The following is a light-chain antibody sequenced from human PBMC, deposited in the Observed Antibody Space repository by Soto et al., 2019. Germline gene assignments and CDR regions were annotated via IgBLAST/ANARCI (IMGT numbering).Light chain of an antibody. V-gene: IGLV1-44*01. J-gene: IGLJ2*01. CDR3: AAWDDNLKRFL. Sequence: QSVLTQPPSVSGTPGQGVTISCSGSDSNIGRNGANWFQQLPGTAPKVLIYVGNHRPAGVPDRFSGSRSGSSASLAITGLQSDDESDFYCAAWDDNLKRFLFGGGTKLTVL. CDR1: DSNIGRNG. CDR2: VGN.